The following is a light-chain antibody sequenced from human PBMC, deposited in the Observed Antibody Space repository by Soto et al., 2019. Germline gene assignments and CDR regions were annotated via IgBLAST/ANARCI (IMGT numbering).Light chain of an antibody. CDR1: QSVISSY. Sequence: EIVLTQSPGTLSLSPGERATLSCRASQSVISSYLAWYQQKPGQAPRILINGASTRATSIPPRFSGSGSGTKFTLTISSLQSEDFSVYYCQQYNNWPPITFGQGTRLEIK. CDR3: QQYNNWPPIT. V-gene: IGKV3-15*01. CDR2: GAS. J-gene: IGKJ5*01.